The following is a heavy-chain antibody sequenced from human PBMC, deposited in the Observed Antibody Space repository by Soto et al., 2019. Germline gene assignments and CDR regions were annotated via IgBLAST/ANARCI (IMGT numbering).Heavy chain of an antibody. CDR1: GWSFSGYY. Sequence: XETLSLTCAVYGWSFSGYYWSWIRQPPGKGLEWIGEINHSGSTNYNPSLKSRVTISVDTSKNQFSLKLSSVTAADTAVYYCARARYDYVWGSYPLGTFDYWGQGTLVTVSS. CDR2: INHSGST. CDR3: ARARYDYVWGSYPLGTFDY. V-gene: IGHV4-34*01. J-gene: IGHJ4*02. D-gene: IGHD3-16*02.